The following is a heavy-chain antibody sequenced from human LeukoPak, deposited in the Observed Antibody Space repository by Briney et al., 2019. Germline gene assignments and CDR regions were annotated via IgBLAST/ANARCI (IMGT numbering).Heavy chain of an antibody. J-gene: IGHJ5*02. CDR3: ARETSLWFGELTNNWFDP. V-gene: IGHV4-31*03. CDR2: IYYSGST. CDR1: GGSISSGGYY. Sequence: SETLSLTCTVSGGSISSGGYYWSWIRQHPGKGLEWIGYIYYSGSTYYNPSLKSRVTISVDTSKNQFSLKLSSVTAADTAVYYCARETSLWFGELTNNWFDPWGQGTLVTVSS. D-gene: IGHD3-10*01.